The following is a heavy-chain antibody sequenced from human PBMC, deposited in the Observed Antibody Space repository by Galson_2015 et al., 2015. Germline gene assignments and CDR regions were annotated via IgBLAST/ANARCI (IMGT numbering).Heavy chain of an antibody. V-gene: IGHV7-4-1*02. CDR2: VNTNTGNP. CDR3: ARSWAGYDYGSATNWLDP. J-gene: IGHJ5*02. CDR1: GFPFTSYA. Sequence: SVKVSCKASGFPFTSYAVNWVRQAPGQGLEWMGWVNTNTGNPTYAQGFTGRFVFSLDTSVSTAYLQITSLKAEDTAVYYCARSWAGYDYGSATNWLDPWGQGTLVTVSS. D-gene: IGHD3-3*01.